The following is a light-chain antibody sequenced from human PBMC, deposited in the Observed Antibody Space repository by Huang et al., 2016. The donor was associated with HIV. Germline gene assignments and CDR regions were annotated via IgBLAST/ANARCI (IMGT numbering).Light chain of an antibody. J-gene: IGKJ2*01. Sequence: DIQMIQSPSTLSASVGDRVTITCRASQSISSWLAWFQQNPGKAPQLLIYKASILESGVPSRFSGSVSGTEFTLTISSLQPDDSATYYCQQYNVYHTFGQGTKLEIK. V-gene: IGKV1-5*03. CDR2: KAS. CDR1: QSISSW. CDR3: QQYNVYHT.